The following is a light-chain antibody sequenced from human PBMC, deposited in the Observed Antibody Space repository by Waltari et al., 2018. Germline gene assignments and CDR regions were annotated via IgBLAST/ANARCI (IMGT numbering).Light chain of an antibody. CDR3: QQRSSWTPHT. CDR1: QIVGTY. Sequence: EIVLTQSPATLSLSPGETATLSCMASQIVGTYLAWYQQKPGQAPRLLIYDASNRATGIPDRFRGSGSGTDFTLTISSLEPEDFALYYCQQRSSWTPHTFGQGARLEIK. CDR2: DAS. V-gene: IGKV3-11*01. J-gene: IGKJ2*01.